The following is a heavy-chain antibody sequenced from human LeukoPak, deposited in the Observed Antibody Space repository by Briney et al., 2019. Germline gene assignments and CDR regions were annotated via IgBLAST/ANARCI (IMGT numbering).Heavy chain of an antibody. CDR2: ISYDGSNK. CDR3: AKVHYSGYDFGAFDI. Sequence: PGRSLRLSCAPSGFTFSSYGMHWVPQAPGKGLEWVAVISYDGSNKYYADSVKGRFTISRDNSNNTLYLQMNSLRAEDTAVYYCAKVHYSGYDFGAFDIWGQGTMVTVSS. J-gene: IGHJ3*02. D-gene: IGHD5-12*01. V-gene: IGHV3-30*18. CDR1: GFTFSSYG.